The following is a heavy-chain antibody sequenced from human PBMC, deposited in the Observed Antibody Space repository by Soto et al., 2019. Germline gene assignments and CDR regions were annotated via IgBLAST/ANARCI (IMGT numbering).Heavy chain of an antibody. J-gene: IGHJ4*02. Sequence: VQLVQSGAEVKKPGSSVKVSCKASGGTFSSYAISWVRQAPGQGLEWMGGIIPIFGTANYAQKFQGRVTITVDKSTRTAYMELGSLRSEDTAVYYCARDVNGYDFWCGYYTRFDYWGQGTLVTVSS. CDR2: IIPIFGTA. D-gene: IGHD3-3*01. V-gene: IGHV1-69*06. CDR3: ARDVNGYDFWCGYYTRFDY. CDR1: GGTFSSYA.